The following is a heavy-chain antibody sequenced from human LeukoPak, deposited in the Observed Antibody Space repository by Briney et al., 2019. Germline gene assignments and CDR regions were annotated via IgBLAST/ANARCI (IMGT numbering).Heavy chain of an antibody. CDR3: ARVSGLEMATLRY. D-gene: IGHD5-24*01. CDR2: IYSGGST. CDR1: GFTVSSNY. J-gene: IGHJ4*02. Sequence: GGSLRLSRAASGFTVSSNYMSWVRQAPGRGLEWVSVIYSGGSTYYADSVKGRFTISRDNSKNTLYLQMNSLRAEDTAVYYCARVSGLEMATLRYWGQGTLVTVSS. V-gene: IGHV3-53*01.